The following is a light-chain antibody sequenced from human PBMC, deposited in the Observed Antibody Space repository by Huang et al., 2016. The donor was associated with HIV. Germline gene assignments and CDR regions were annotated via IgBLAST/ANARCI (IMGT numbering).Light chain of an antibody. V-gene: IGKV3-11*01. CDR2: DAS. Sequence: EIILTQSPATLSLSPGERATLSCRASQSVGSYLAWYQQKPGQAPRLLIYDASNRATGIPARFSGGGSGTDFTLTIRGIEPDDFAVYFCQQRSNRTPTTFGQGTKVE. J-gene: IGKJ1*01. CDR3: QQRSNRTPTT. CDR1: QSVGSY.